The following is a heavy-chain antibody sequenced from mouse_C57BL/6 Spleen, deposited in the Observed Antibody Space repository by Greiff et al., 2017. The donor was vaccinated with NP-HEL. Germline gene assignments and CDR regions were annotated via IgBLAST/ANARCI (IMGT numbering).Heavy chain of an antibody. J-gene: IGHJ4*01. D-gene: IGHD1-1*01. CDR2: IWSDGST. CDR1: GFSLTSYG. CDR3: ARSLITTGDYYAMDY. V-gene: IGHV2-6*03. Sequence: VQLQESGPGLVAPSQSLSITCTVSGFSLTSYGVHWVRQPPGKGLEWLVVIWSDGSTTYNSALKSRLSISKDNSKSQVFLKMNSLQTDDTAMYYCARSLITTGDYYAMDYWGQGTSVTVSS.